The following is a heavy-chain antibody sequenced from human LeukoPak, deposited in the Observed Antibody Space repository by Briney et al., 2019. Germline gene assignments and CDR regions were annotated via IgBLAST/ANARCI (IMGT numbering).Heavy chain of an antibody. CDR1: VFTFSSYE. D-gene: IGHD3-10*02. CDR3: AELGITMIGGV. V-gene: IGHV3-48*03. CDR2: ISSSGSTI. Sequence: GGSLRLSCAASVFTFSSYEMNWVRQAPGKGLEWVSYISSSGSTIYYADSVKGRFTISRDNAKNSLYLQMNSLRAEGTAVYYCAELGITMIGGVWGKGTTVTISS. J-gene: IGHJ6*04.